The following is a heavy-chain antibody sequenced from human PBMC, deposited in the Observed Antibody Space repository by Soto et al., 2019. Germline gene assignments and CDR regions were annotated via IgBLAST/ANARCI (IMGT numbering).Heavy chain of an antibody. J-gene: IGHJ4*02. Sequence: GASVKVSCKASGYTFASYAISWMRQAPGQGLEWMGWISAYNGNTNYAQKLQGRVTMTTDTSTSTAYMELRSLRSDDTAVYYCARGKEAAAGPGIFDYWGQGTLVTVSS. CDR3: ARGKEAAAGPGIFDY. CDR1: GYTFASYA. V-gene: IGHV1-18*01. CDR2: ISAYNGNT. D-gene: IGHD6-13*01.